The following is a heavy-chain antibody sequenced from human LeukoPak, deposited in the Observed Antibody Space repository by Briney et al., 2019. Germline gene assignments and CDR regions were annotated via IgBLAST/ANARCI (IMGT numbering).Heavy chain of an antibody. CDR1: GFTFSRHN. V-gene: IGHV3-21*04. CDR3: ARASYGSGISYYYYYMDV. J-gene: IGHJ6*03. CDR2: ISSSSSYI. Sequence: GGSLRLSCAASGFTFSRHNMNWVRQAPGKGLEWVSSISSSSSYIYYADSVKGRFTISRDNARNSLYLQMNSLRAEDTAVYYCARASYGSGISYYYYYMDVWGKGTTVTISS. D-gene: IGHD3-10*01.